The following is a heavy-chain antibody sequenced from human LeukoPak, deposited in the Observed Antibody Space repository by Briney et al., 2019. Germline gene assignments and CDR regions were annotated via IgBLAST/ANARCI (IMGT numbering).Heavy chain of an antibody. CDR2: IYTSGST. CDR3: ARGWTDPLIVATAYYYYYMDV. D-gene: IGHD5-12*01. Sequence: PSETLSLTCTVSGGSIGSYYWSWIRQPAGKGLEWIGRIYTSGSTNYNPSLKSRVTMSVDTSKNQFSLKLSSVTAADTAVYYCARGWTDPLIVATAYYYYYMDVWGKGTTVTVSS. V-gene: IGHV4-4*07. J-gene: IGHJ6*03. CDR1: GGSIGSYY.